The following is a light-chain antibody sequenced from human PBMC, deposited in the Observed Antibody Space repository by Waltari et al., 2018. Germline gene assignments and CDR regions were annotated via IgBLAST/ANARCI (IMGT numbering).Light chain of an antibody. CDR1: SGSIASHY. J-gene: IGLJ2*01. CDR3: QSYDSSNPVV. Sequence: NFMLTQPHAVSESPRKTVTISCTGRSGSIASHYVQWYPQRPGSAPTTVIYEDSQRLSGVPERFSGSIHSSCNSASLTTTGLKTEDEADYDCQSYDSSNPVVVGGATKLSVL. V-gene: IGLV6-57*02. CDR2: EDS.